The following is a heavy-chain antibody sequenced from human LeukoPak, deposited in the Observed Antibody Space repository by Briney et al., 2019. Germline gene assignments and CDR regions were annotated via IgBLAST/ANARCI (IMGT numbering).Heavy chain of an antibody. V-gene: IGHV4-34*01. CDR1: GGSFNGHY. Sequence: SETLSLTCAVYGGSFNGHYWSWIRQPPGKGLEWIGETNHSGSTNYNPSLKSRVTISVDTSKNQFSLKLSSVTAADTAVYYCARHPNSGSYYGNWFDPWGQGTLVTVSS. CDR3: ARHPNSGSYYGNWFDP. D-gene: IGHD3-10*01. J-gene: IGHJ5*02. CDR2: TNHSGST.